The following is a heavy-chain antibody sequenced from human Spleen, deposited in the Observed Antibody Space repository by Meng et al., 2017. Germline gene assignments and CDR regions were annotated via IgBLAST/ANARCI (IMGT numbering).Heavy chain of an antibody. D-gene: IGHD4-11*01. Sequence: QVQLQHWGAGLLKPSETLSLTCVVSGGSFSDYNWSWIRQPQDMGLEWIGEINQSGSTNYNPSLESRATISVDTSQKKLSLKLTSVTAADSAVYYCARGPTTTAHDFNYWGQGTLVTVSS. J-gene: IGHJ4*02. CDR1: GGSFSDYN. CDR3: ARGPTTTAHDFNY. V-gene: IGHV4-34*01. CDR2: INQSGST.